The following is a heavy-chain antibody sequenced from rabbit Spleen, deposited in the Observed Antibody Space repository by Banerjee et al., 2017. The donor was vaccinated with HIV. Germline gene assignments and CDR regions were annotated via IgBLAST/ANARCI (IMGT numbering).Heavy chain of an antibody. CDR3: ARDSGSGHYIDVLFNL. J-gene: IGHJ4*01. CDR2: IEPIFGTT. V-gene: IGHV1S7*01. CDR1: GFDFNSYY. D-gene: IGHD1-1*01. Sequence: QLKESGGGLVQPGGSLTLSCKASGFDFNSYYMTWVRQAPGKGLEWIGLIEPIFGTTKYANWVNGRFTISSHNAQNTLFLQLNSLTAADTATYFCARDSGSGHYIDVLFNLWGQGTLVTVS.